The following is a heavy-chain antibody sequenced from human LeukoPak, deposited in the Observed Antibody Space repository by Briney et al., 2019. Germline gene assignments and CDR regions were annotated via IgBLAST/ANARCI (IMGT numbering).Heavy chain of an antibody. CDR1: GGSVSSGGYS. CDR3: ARMGKQWLITH. Sequence: SQTLSLTCAVSGGSVSSGGYSWSWIRQPPGKGLEWIGYIYYSGSTNYNPSLKSRVTISVDTSKNQFSLKLSSVTAADTAVYYCARMGKQWLITHWGQGTTVTVSS. J-gene: IGHJ6*02. CDR2: IYYSGST. D-gene: IGHD6-19*01. V-gene: IGHV4-61*08.